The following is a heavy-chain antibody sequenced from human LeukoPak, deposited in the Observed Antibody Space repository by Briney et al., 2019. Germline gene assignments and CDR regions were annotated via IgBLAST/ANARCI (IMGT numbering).Heavy chain of an antibody. CDR1: GGSISSGTYY. J-gene: IGHJ4*02. CDR2: IYTSGST. CDR3: ARSAAGTADFDY. V-gene: IGHV4-61*02. D-gene: IGHD1-1*01. Sequence: SETLSLTCTVSGGSISSGTYYWSWIRQPAGKGLEWIGRIYTSGSTNYNPSLKSRVTISVDTSKNQFSLKVDSVTAADTAVYYCARSAAGTADFDYWGQGTLVTVYS.